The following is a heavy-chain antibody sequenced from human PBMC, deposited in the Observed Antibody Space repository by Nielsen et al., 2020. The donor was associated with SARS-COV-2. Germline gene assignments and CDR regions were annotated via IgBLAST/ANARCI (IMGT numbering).Heavy chain of an antibody. Sequence: ASVKVSCKASGGTFSSYAISWVRQAPGKGLEWMGEFDPQDGETTYAQKFQGRVTMTEDTSIDTAYLDLSSLRSDDTAVYYCATDSPIGVVIYALAHWGQGTPVTVSS. V-gene: IGHV1-24*01. J-gene: IGHJ4*02. CDR2: FDPQDGET. CDR3: ATDSPIGVVIYALAH. D-gene: IGHD3-3*01. CDR1: GGTFSSYA.